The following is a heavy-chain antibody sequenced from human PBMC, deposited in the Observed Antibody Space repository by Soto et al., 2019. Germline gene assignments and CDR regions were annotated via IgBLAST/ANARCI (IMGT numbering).Heavy chain of an antibody. CDR3: ARSLTYYYGSGSYGGWFDP. CDR2: IYYSGST. J-gene: IGHJ5*02. V-gene: IGHV4-31*03. Sequence: QVQLQESGPGLVKPSQTLSLTCTVSGGSISSGGYYWSWIRQHPGKGLEWIGYIYYSGSTYYNPSLKSRVTISVDTSKNQFSLKLSSVTAADTAVYYCARSLTYYYGSGSYGGWFDPCGQGTLVTVSS. D-gene: IGHD3-10*01. CDR1: GGSISSGGYY.